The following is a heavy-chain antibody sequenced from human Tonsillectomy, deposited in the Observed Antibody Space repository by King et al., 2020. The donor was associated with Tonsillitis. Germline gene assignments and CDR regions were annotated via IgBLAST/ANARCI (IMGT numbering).Heavy chain of an antibody. D-gene: IGHD3-10*01. CDR1: GFTFSSYG. J-gene: IGHJ4*02. Sequence: VQLVESGGGVVQPGRSLRLSCAASGFTFSSYGIHWVRQAPGKGLEWVTVISYDGSNKYYADSVKGRFTISRDNSKNTLYLQMNSLRVEDTAVYYCARDSNYYGSGSYLDHWGQGTLVTVSS. V-gene: IGHV3-33*05. CDR3: ARDSNYYGSGSYLDH. CDR2: ISYDGSNK.